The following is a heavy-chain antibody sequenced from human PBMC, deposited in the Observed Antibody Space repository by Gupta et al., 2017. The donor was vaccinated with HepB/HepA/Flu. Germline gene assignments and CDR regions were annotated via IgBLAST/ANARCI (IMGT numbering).Heavy chain of an antibody. CDR3: AREVGRGSGYYDYYFDY. Sequence: QVQLVQSGAEVKKPGASVKVSCKASGYTFTGYYMHWVRQAPGQGLEWMGWINPNSGGTNYAQKFQGRVTMTRDTSISTAYMELSRLRSDDTAVYYCAREVGRGSGYYDYYFDYWGQGTLVTVSS. CDR1: GYTFTGYY. CDR2: INPNSGGT. D-gene: IGHD3-3*01. J-gene: IGHJ4*02. V-gene: IGHV1-2*02.